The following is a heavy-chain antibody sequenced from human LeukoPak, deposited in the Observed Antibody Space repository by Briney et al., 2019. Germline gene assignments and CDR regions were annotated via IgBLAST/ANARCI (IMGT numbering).Heavy chain of an antibody. J-gene: IGHJ3*02. V-gene: IGHV3-23*01. CDR2: ISGSGGST. CDR3: AKLRADHDAFDI. CDR1: GFTFSNYA. Sequence: GGSLRLSCAASGFTFSNYAMSWVRQSPGQGLEWVSGISGSGGSTYDADSVKGRFTISRDNSKNTLYLQTNSLRAEDTAVYYCAKLRADHDAFDIWGQGTMVTVSS.